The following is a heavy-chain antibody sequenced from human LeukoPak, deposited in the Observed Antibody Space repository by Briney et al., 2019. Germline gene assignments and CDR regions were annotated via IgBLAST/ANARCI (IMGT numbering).Heavy chain of an antibody. V-gene: IGHV4-59*11. CDR2: IYDSGST. J-gene: IGHJ5*02. Sequence: SETLSLTCTGSGGSISSHYWSWVRQPPGEGLGWSGDIYDSGSTNYNPSLKSRVTISVDTSKHQFSLKLSSVTAADTAAYYCARVPDDCSSTSCYSDCFAPWGQGTLVTVSS. CDR3: ARVPDDCSSTSCYSDCFAP. CDR1: GGSISSHY. D-gene: IGHD2-2*01.